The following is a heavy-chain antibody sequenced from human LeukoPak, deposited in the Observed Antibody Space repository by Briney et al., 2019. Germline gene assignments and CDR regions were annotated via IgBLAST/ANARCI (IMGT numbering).Heavy chain of an antibody. CDR2: IIPILGIA. CDR1: GGTFSSYA. CDR3: ARDYRYYYDSSGTGYFDY. J-gene: IGHJ4*02. Sequence: SVKVSCKASGGTFSSYAISWVRQAPGQGLEWMGRIIPILGIANYAQKFQGRVTITADKSTSTAYMELSRLRSEDTAVYYCARDYRYYYDSSGTGYFDYWGQGTLVTVSS. D-gene: IGHD3-22*01. V-gene: IGHV1-69*04.